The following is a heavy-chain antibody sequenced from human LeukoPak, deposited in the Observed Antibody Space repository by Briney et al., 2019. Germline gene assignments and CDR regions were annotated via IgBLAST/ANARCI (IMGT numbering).Heavy chain of an antibody. V-gene: IGHV3-23*01. CDR2: ISPRGDIT. Sequence: GGSLRLSCAASGFSFRSHGMNWVRQAPGKGLEWVSGISPRGDITYYKDSVRGRFTISRDNFKNTVSLQLSSLRAEDTAMYYCAKDDDWGRFNHWGQGTLVTVSS. D-gene: IGHD3-16*01. CDR3: AKDDDWGRFNH. CDR1: GFSFRSHG. J-gene: IGHJ1*01.